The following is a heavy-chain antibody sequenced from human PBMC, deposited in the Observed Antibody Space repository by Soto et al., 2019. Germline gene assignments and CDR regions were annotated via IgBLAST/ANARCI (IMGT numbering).Heavy chain of an antibody. Sequence: QVQLQESGPGLVKPSQTLSLTCTVSGGSISSGGYYWSWIRQHPGKGLEWIGYIYYSGSTYYNPSLNSRVTISVDTSKNQFSLKLSALTAADTALYYCARDSSGYFSCDIWGQGTSVTFSS. CDR1: GGSISSGGYY. CDR3: ARDSSGYFSCDI. D-gene: IGHD6-19*01. J-gene: IGHJ3*02. V-gene: IGHV4-31*03. CDR2: IYYSGST.